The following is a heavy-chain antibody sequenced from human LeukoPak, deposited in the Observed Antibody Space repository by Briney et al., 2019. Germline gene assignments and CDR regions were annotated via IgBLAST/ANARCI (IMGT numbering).Heavy chain of an antibody. CDR3: AILGGRRLQRDY. CDR2: IIPIFGTA. CDR1: GGTFSSYA. V-gene: IGHV1-69*13. Sequence: SVKVSCKASGGTFSSYAISWVRQAPGQGLEWMGGIIPIFGTANYAQKFQGRVTITADESTSTAYVELSSLRSEDTAVYYCAILGGRRLQRDYWGQGTLVTVSS. D-gene: IGHD5-24*01. J-gene: IGHJ4*02.